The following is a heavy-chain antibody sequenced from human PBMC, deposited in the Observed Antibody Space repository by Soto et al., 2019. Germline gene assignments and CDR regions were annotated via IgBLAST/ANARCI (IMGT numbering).Heavy chain of an antibody. CDR1: GGTFGSYA. CDR2: IIPIFGTA. J-gene: IGHJ4*02. V-gene: IGHV1-69*06. D-gene: IGHD2-8*01. CDR3: AVVLMVYAGPFDY. Sequence: SVKVSCKASGGTFGSYAISWVRQAPGQGLEWMGGIIPIFGTANYAQKFQGRVTITADKSTSTAYMELSSLRSEDTAVYYCAVVLMVYAGPFDYWGQGTLVTVSS.